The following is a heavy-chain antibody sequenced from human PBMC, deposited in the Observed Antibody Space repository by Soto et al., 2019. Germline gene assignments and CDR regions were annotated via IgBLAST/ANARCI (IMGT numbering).Heavy chain of an antibody. CDR3: ARDRMLGYCSGGSCQKIYYFDY. D-gene: IGHD2-15*01. CDR2: IKQDGSEK. CDR1: GFTFSSYW. J-gene: IGHJ4*02. Sequence: GGSLRLSCAASGFTFSSYWMSWVRQAPGKGLEWVANIKQDGSEKYYVDSVKGRFTISRDNAKNSLYLQMNSLRAEDTAVYYCARDRMLGYCSGGSCQKIYYFDYWGQGTLVTVSS. V-gene: IGHV3-7*01.